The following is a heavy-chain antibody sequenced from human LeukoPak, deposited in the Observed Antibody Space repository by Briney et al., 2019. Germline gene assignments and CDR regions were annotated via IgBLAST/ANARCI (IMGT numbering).Heavy chain of an antibody. J-gene: IGHJ5*02. CDR2: IYYSQSL. V-gene: IGHV4-59*01. CDR1: GGPISSYY. D-gene: IGHD3-10*01. CDR3: ARELDYYGSGTNNWLDP. Sequence: SETLSLTCSVSGGPISSYYWSWSRQPPGKGLGWIGHIYYSQSLYYDPSLKSRVTMSDDTSNNQHGPKLSEVTAPGPVVYCWARELDYYGSGTNNWLDPWGGGTVVSVSS.